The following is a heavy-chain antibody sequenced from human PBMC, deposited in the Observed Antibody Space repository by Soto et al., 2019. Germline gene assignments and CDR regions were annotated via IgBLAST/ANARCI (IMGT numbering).Heavy chain of an antibody. V-gene: IGHV1-8*01. CDR1: GYTYISYS. CDR2: INPNSGNT. J-gene: IGHJ4*02. D-gene: IGHD6-19*01. CDR3: ARERAVAGFDY. Sequence: ASVKVSCKAFGYTYISYSMHWVRQAPGQGLEWMGWINPNSGNTGYAQKFQGRVTMTRNTSISTAYMELSSLRSEDTAVYYCARERAVAGFDYWGQGTLVTSPQ.